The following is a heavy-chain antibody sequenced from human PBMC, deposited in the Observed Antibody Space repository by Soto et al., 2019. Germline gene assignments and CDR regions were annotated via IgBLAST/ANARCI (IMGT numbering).Heavy chain of an antibody. J-gene: IGHJ4*02. V-gene: IGHV3-23*01. CDR3: AKCNEGYNYGSLDY. D-gene: IGHD5-18*01. Sequence: EVQLLESGGGLVQPGGSLRLSCAASGFTFSSYAMGWVRQAPGKGLEWVSAISGSGGSTYYADSVKGRFTISRDNSKNTLYLQMNSLRAEDTAVYYCAKCNEGYNYGSLDYWGQGTLVTVSS. CDR1: GFTFSSYA. CDR2: ISGSGGST.